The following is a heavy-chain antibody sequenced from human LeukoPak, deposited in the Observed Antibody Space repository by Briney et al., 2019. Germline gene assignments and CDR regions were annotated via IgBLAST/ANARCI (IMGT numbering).Heavy chain of an antibody. V-gene: IGHV3-33*08. CDR3: ARDRGTTSIDH. Sequence: GRSLRLSCAASGFTFSSYAMHWVRQAPGKGLEWVGLIWFDGSNKYYADSVKGRFTISRDNSKNTLYLQMNSLRAEDTAVYYCARDRGTTSIDHWGQGTLVTVSS. CDR2: IWFDGSNK. CDR1: GFTFSSYA. D-gene: IGHD1-1*01. J-gene: IGHJ4*02.